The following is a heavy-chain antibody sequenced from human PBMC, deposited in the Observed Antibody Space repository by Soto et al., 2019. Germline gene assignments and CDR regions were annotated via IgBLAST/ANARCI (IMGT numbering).Heavy chain of an antibody. J-gene: IGHJ3*02. Sequence: VASVKVSCKASGYTFTSYGISWVGQAPGQGLEWMGWISAYNGNTNYAQKLQGRVTMTTDTSKSTADMELSSLRSDVPAVYYCARHLPMIVVERGGLDIWGQGTMVTVSS. CDR1: GYTFTSYG. D-gene: IGHD3-22*01. CDR3: ARHLPMIVVERGGLDI. V-gene: IGHV1-18*01. CDR2: ISAYNGNT.